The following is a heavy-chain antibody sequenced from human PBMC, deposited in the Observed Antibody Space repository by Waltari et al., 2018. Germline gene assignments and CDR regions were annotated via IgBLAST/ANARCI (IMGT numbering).Heavy chain of an antibody. CDR1: GYTFTDYY. Sequence: QVQLVQSGAEVKQPGASVRVSCQASGYTFTDYYMHWVRQAPGQGLEWMGRISPNGGGTDYAQKFHGRVTITRDTSITTAYMELNRLRSDDTAVYYCARGFLDYWGQGTQVTVSS. J-gene: IGHJ4*02. V-gene: IGHV1-2*06. D-gene: IGHD2-21*01. CDR2: ISPNGGGT. CDR3: ARGFLDY.